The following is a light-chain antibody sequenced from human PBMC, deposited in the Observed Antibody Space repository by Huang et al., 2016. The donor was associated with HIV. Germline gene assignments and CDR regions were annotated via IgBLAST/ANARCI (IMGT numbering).Light chain of an antibody. CDR1: QDINKD. CDR2: DAS. V-gene: IGKV1-33*01. J-gene: IGKJ2*01. CDR3: QQFDNLPYT. Sequence: DIQMTQSPSSLSASVGDRVTITCQASQDINKDLNWYQQKPGKAPKLLIYDASNLETGVPSRFSGSGSGTDFTFTISSVQSEDIATYYCQQFDNLPYTFGRGTKLEIK.